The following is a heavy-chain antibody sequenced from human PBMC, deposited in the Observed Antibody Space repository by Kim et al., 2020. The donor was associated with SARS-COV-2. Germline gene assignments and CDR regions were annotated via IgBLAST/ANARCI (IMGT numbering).Heavy chain of an antibody. Sequence: GGSLRLSCAASGFTFSNHAVSWVRQAPGKGLEWVSGISGSGSSTYYADSVKGRFTISRDNSKSTLYLQMNSLRAEDTAIYYCAKEHSGYDLRYCAGDCYHLDYWGQGTLVTVSS. CDR2: ISGSGSST. J-gene: IGHJ4*02. V-gene: IGHV3-23*01. CDR3: AKEHSGYDLRYCAGDCYHLDY. D-gene: IGHD2-21*02. CDR1: GFTFSNHA.